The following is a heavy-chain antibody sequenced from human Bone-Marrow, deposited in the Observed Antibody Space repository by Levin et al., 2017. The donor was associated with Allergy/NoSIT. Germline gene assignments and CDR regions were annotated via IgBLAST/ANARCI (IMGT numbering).Heavy chain of an antibody. CDR2: ISTDGSVT. V-gene: IGHV3-74*01. J-gene: IGHJ4*02. D-gene: IGHD3-3*02. CDR3: ARDLARSFDY. CDR1: GFSISGFW. Sequence: QRGESLKISCAASGFSISGFWMQWVRQAPGKGLVWVSDISTDGSVTRYADSVKGRFTISRDNAKNTVNLQMNSLRAEDTAVYYCARDLARSFDYWGQGALVTVSS.